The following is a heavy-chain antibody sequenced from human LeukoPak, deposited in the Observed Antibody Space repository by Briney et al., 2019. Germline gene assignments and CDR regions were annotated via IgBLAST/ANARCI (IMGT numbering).Heavy chain of an antibody. D-gene: IGHD4-17*01. CDR2: ISGSGGST. V-gene: IGHV3-23*01. Sequence: GSLRLSRAASGFTFSSYAMSWVRQAPGKGLEWVSAISGSGGSTYYADSVKGRFTISRDNSKNTLYLQMNSLRAEDTAVYYCAKDDGPDYGDYYYYGMDVWGQGTTVTVSS. J-gene: IGHJ6*02. CDR1: GFTFSSYA. CDR3: AKDDGPDYGDYYYYGMDV.